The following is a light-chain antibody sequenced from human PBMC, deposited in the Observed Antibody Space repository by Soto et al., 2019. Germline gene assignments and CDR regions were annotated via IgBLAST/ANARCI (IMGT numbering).Light chain of an antibody. CDR1: SSDVGGYNY. V-gene: IGLV2-8*01. CDR2: EVT. Sequence: QSALTQPPSASGSPGQSVTISCTGTSSDVGGYNYVSWYQQYPGRAPKLRIYEVTKRPSGVPDRFSGSKSGNTASLTVSGLQAEDEAEYYCSSYAASNNFYFVFGGGTTVTVL. J-gene: IGLJ3*02. CDR3: SSYAASNNFYFV.